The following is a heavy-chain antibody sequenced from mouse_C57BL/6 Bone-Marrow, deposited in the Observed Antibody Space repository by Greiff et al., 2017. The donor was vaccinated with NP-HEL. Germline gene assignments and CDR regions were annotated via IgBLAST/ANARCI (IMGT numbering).Heavy chain of an antibody. CDR2: IDPSDSYT. Sequence: QVQLQQPGAELVKPGASVKLSCKASGYTFTSYWMQWVNQRPGQGLEWIGEIDPSDSYTNYNQKFKGKATLTVDTSSSPAYMQLSSLTSEDSAVYYCARDDGYPLYFDYWGQGTTLTVSS. V-gene: IGHV1-50*01. CDR3: ARDDGYPLYFDY. D-gene: IGHD2-3*01. CDR1: GYTFTSYW. J-gene: IGHJ2*01.